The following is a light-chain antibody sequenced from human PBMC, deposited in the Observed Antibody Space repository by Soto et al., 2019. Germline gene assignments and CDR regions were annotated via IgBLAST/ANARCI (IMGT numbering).Light chain of an antibody. CDR2: EGN. CDR3: CSYAGTNTFV. Sequence: QSALTQPASVSGSPGQLITISCTGTSSDVGSYNLVSWYQQHPGKAPKLMIYEGNKRPSGVSNRFSGSKSANTASLTISGLQTEDEADYYCCSYAGTNTFVFGTGTKLTVL. CDR1: SSDVGSYNL. V-gene: IGLV2-23*01. J-gene: IGLJ1*01.